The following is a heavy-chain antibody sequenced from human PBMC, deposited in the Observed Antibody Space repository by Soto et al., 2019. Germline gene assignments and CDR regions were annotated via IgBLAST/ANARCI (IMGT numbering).Heavy chain of an antibody. CDR2: SRADNSHP. CDR1: GYRFTEFG. Sequence: QVQLLQSGPEVKKPGASVKVSCRAFGYRFTEFGISWVRQAPGQGLEWVGWSRADNSHPNYAKSLQGRVNVTTDTSSNTAYMELTSLTSADTAVYYCARAADRFVFVWGRNDALDIWGQGTLVFVSS. J-gene: IGHJ3*02. D-gene: IGHD3-16*01. CDR3: ARAADRFVFVWGRNDALDI. V-gene: IGHV1-18*01.